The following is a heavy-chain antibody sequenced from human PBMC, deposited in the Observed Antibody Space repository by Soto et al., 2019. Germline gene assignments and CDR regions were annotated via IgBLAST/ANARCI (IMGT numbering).Heavy chain of an antibody. J-gene: IGHJ5*02. V-gene: IGHV3-23*01. Sequence: EVQLLESGGVLVQPGGSLRLSCEASGFTFSNYAMSWVRQAPGKGLEWVSIISGSGGTTYHADSVKDRFTISRDNSKNTLFLQMNSLRAEDTAVYYCAKGGAVGFHFGSSTDRGFDPWGQGTLVTVSS. D-gene: IGHD6-6*01. CDR3: AKGGAVGFHFGSSTDRGFDP. CDR2: ISGSGGTT. CDR1: GFTFSNYA.